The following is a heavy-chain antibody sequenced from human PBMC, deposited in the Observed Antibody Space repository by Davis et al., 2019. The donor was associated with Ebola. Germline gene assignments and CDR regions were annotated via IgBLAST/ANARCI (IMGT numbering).Heavy chain of an antibody. J-gene: IGHJ5*02. D-gene: IGHD3-3*01. CDR1: GGSFSDYF. CDR3: ARDDYDFWSGYYNGGNWFDP. V-gene: IGHV4-34*01. CDR2: VSHGGVS. Sequence: MPSETLSLTCAAYGGSFSDYFWSWIRQSPGKGLEWIGQVSHGGVSAYNPSLKSRVTISVDTSKNQFSLKLSSVTAADTAVYYCARDDYDFWSGYYNGGNWFDPWGQGTLATVSS.